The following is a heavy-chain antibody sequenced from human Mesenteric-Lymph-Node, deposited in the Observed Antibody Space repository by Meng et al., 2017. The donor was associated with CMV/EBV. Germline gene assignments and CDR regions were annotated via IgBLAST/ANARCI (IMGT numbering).Heavy chain of an antibody. J-gene: IGHJ5*02. Sequence: QFQLVHSGAEVKKPGSSVKVSGKASGATFSSYTSSWVRQAPGQGLEWMGRIIPILGIANYAQKFQGRVTITADKSTSTAYMELSSLRSEDTAVYYCAGGIAAAGSRWFDPWGQGTLVTVSS. V-gene: IGHV1-69*02. D-gene: IGHD6-13*01. CDR3: AGGIAAAGSRWFDP. CDR2: IIPILGIA. CDR1: GATFSSYT.